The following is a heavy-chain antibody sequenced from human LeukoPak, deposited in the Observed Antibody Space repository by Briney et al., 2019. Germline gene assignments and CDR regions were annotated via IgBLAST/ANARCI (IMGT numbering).Heavy chain of an antibody. Sequence: SETLSLTCTVSGGSISSGDYYWSWIRQPPGKGLEWIGYIYYSGSTYYNPSLKSRVTISVDTSKNQFSLKLSSVTAADTAVYYCARGPPNWGYDYWGQGTLVTVSS. CDR3: ARGPPNWGYDY. J-gene: IGHJ4*02. CDR2: IYYSGST. CDR1: GGSISSGDYY. V-gene: IGHV4-30-4*01. D-gene: IGHD7-27*01.